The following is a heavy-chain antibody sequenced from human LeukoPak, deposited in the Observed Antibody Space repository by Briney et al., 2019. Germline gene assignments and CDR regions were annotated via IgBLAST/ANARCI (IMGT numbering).Heavy chain of an antibody. CDR3: AKSGGLSGSGRLAMDV. CDR2: ISGSGGST. Sequence: TGGSLRLSCAASGFTFSTYAMTWVRLAPGKGLEWVSGISGSGGSTYYADSVKGRFTSSRDNSNNTLYVQMNSLRVEDTAVYYCAKSGGLSGSGRLAMDVWGQGNTVTVSS. V-gene: IGHV3-23*01. J-gene: IGHJ6*02. CDR1: GFTFSTYA. D-gene: IGHD3-10*01.